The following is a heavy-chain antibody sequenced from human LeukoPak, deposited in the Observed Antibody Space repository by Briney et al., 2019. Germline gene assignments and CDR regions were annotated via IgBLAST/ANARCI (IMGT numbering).Heavy chain of an antibody. Sequence: LPGGSLRLSCAASGFTFSSYAMSWVRQAPGKGLEWVSAISGSGGSTYYADSVKGRFTISRDNSKNTLYLQMNSLRAEDTAVYYCANSQSTLEVYYYGMDVWGQGTTVTVSS. CDR2: ISGSGGST. CDR3: ANSQSTLEVYYYGMDV. V-gene: IGHV3-23*01. CDR1: GFTFSSYA. J-gene: IGHJ6*02.